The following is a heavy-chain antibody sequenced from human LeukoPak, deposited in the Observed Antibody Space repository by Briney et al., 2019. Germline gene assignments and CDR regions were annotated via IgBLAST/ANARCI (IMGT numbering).Heavy chain of an antibody. Sequence: GQSMRLSCAASGFTFSSYAMSWVRQVPGKWLDWASAISGSGGSTYYADSVKGRFTISRDNSKNTLYLQMNSLRAEDTAVYYCAKDRGQWLAFFDYWGQGTLVTVSS. CDR3: AKDRGQWLAFFDY. D-gene: IGHD6-19*01. V-gene: IGHV3-23*01. CDR1: GFTFSSYA. J-gene: IGHJ4*02. CDR2: ISGSGGST.